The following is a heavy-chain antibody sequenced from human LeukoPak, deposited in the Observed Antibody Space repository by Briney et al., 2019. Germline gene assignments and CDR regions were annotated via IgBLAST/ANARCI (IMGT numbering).Heavy chain of an antibody. J-gene: IGHJ5*02. D-gene: IGHD4-17*01. CDR3: ARGPYGDYNWFDP. V-gene: IGHV3-11*05. CDR1: GFTFSDYY. CDR2: ISSSSSYT. Sequence: GGSLRLSCAVSGFTFSDYYMSWIRQAPGKGLEWVSYISSSSSYTNYADSVKGRFTISRDNAKNSLYLQMNSLRAEDTAVYYCARGPYGDYNWFDPWGQGTLVTVSS.